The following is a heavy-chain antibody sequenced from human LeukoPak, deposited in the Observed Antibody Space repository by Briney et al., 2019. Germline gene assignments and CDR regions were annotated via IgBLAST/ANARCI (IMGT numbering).Heavy chain of an antibody. Sequence: ASVKVSCKTSGYSENFYGITWVRQAPGQGLEWMGWINPNSGGTNYAQKFQGRVTMTRDTSISTAYMELSRLRSDDTAVYYCARGGSSGWWNYWGQGTLVTVSS. CDR3: ARGGSSGWWNY. J-gene: IGHJ4*02. V-gene: IGHV1-2*02. CDR1: GYSENFYG. CDR2: INPNSGGT. D-gene: IGHD6-19*01.